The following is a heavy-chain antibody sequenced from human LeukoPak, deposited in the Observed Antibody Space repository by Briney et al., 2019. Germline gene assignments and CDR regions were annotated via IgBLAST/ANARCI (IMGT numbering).Heavy chain of an antibody. CDR2: ISSSSSYI. CDR1: GFTFSSYS. CDR3: ARGVITIFGVVRDYFDY. J-gene: IGHJ4*02. V-gene: IGHV3-21*01. Sequence: PGGSLRLSCAASGFTFSSYSMNWVRQAPGKGLEWVSSISSSSSYIYYADSVKGRFTISRDNAKNSLYLQMNSLRAEDTAVYYCARGVITIFGVVRDYFDYWGQGTLVTVSS. D-gene: IGHD3-3*01.